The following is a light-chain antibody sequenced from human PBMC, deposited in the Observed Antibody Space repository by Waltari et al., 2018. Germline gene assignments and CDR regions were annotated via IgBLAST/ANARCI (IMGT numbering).Light chain of an antibody. CDR1: SSDVGGYNY. CDR2: DVS. J-gene: IGLJ2*01. Sequence: QSALTQPASVSGSHGQAITIPCTGTSSDVGGYNYVSWYQQHPGKAPTLMIYDVSNRPSGVSNRFSGSKSSNTASLTISGLQAEDEADYYCSSYTSSSVVVFGGGTKLTVL. V-gene: IGLV2-14*03. CDR3: SSYTSSSVVV.